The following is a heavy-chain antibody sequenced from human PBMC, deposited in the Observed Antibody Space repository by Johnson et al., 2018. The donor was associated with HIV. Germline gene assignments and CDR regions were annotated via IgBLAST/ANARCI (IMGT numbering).Heavy chain of an antibody. V-gene: IGHV3-33*06. J-gene: IGHJ3*02. D-gene: IGHD4-23*01. CDR3: AKSPGKDHGGNSGAFHI. CDR2: IWYDGSNE. CDR1: GFIFHNYG. Sequence: QVQLVESGGGVVQPGGSLRLSCSTSGFIFHNYGMHWVRQAPGKGLEWVAVIWYDGSNEHYADSVKGRFTISRDNSKNTLYLQMSSLRAEDTAVYYCAKSPGKDHGGNSGAFHIWGQGTMVTVSS.